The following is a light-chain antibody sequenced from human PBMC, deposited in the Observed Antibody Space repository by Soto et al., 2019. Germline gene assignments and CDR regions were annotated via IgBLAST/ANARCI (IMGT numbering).Light chain of an antibody. J-gene: IGKJ5*01. V-gene: IGKV3-20*01. CDR3: QQYGSSHT. CDR1: QSVSSDS. Sequence: EIVLTQSPGTLSLSPGERATLSCRASQSVSSDSLAWYQQKPGQAPRLLIYGASSRATGIPDRFSGSGSGTDFTLTISRLEPEDFAVYYCQQYGSSHTFGQGTRLEIK. CDR2: GAS.